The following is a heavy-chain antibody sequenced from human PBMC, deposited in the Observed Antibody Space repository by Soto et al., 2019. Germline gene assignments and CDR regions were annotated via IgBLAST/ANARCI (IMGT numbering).Heavy chain of an antibody. CDR2: ISAYNGNT. CDR1: GYTFTSYG. J-gene: IGHJ5*02. CDR3: AWGIAAAGRLGFDP. V-gene: IGHV1-18*01. D-gene: IGHD6-13*01. Sequence: ASVKVSCKASGYTFTSYGISWVRQAPGQGLEWMGWISAYNGNTNYAQKLQGRVTMSTDTSTSTAYMELRSLRSYDSAVYYCAWGIAAAGRLGFDPWGQGTLVTVSS.